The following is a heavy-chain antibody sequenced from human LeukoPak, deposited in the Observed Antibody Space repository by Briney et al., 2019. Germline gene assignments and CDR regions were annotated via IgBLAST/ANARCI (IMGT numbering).Heavy chain of an antibody. CDR2: ISYDGSNK. J-gene: IGHJ3*02. CDR3: AKDRTYYYGSGSYYNGDAFDI. V-gene: IGHV3-30*18. D-gene: IGHD3-10*01. CDR1: GFTFSSYG. Sequence: GRSLRLSCAASGFTFSSYGTHWVRQAPGKGLEWVAVISYDGSNKYYADSVKGRFTISRDNSKNTLYLQMNSLRAEDTAVYYCAKDRTYYYGSGSYYNGDAFDIWGQGTMVTVSS.